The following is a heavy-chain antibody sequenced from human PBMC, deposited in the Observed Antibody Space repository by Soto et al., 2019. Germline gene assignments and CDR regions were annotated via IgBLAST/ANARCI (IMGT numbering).Heavy chain of an antibody. CDR3: ARLTLPMAATWIFDY. CDR2: IYPGDSDT. CDR1: GYSFTSYW. Sequence: PGESLKISCKGSGYSFTSYWLGCVRQMPGKGLEWMGIIYPGDSDTRYSPSFQGQVTISADKSISTAYLQWSSLKASDTAMYYCARLTLPMAATWIFDYWGQGTLVTVSS. D-gene: IGHD6-25*01. V-gene: IGHV5-51*01. J-gene: IGHJ4*02.